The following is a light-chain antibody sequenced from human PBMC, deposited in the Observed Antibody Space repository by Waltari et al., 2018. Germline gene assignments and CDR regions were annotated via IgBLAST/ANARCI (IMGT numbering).Light chain of an antibody. CDR3: QSYDANTVV. J-gene: IGLJ2*01. CDR1: SGTIGRNY. V-gene: IGLV6-57*03. CDR2: EDD. Sequence: FILTQPHSMSESPGKTVTISCTRSSGTIGRNYVQWYQQRPGSVPTTVIYEDDQRPSGVPGRFSGSIDSASNSASLTISGLKTEDEADYYCQSYDANTVVFGGGTKLTVL.